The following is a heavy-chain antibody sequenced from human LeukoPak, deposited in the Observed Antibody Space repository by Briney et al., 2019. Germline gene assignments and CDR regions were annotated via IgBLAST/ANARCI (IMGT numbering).Heavy chain of an antibody. CDR2: INPNSGGT. V-gene: IGHV1-2*02. CDR1: GYTFTGYY. CDR3: ARERTLTSCYDY. D-gene: IGHD2-15*01. Sequence: ASVKVSCKASGYTFTGYYMHWVRQAPGQGLEWMGWINPNSGGTNYAQKLQGRVTMARDTSISTAYMELSRLRSDDTAVYYRARERTLTSCYDYWGQGTLVTVSS. J-gene: IGHJ4*02.